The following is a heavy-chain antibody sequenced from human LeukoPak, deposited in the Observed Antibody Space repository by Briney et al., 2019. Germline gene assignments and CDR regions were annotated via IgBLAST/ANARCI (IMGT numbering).Heavy chain of an antibody. Sequence: SETLSLTCAVYGGSFSGYYWSWIRQPPGKGLEWIGEINHSGSTNYNPSLKSRVTISVDTSKNQFSLKLSSVTAADTAVYYCARGVVVIRALDYWGQGTLVTVSS. CDR2: INHSGST. J-gene: IGHJ4*02. CDR3: ARGVVVIRALDY. CDR1: GGSFSGYY. V-gene: IGHV4-34*01. D-gene: IGHD3-22*01.